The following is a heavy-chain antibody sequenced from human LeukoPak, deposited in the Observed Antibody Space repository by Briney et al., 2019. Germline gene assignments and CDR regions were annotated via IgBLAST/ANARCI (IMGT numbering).Heavy chain of an antibody. CDR1: VGSLSSGRYY. Sequence: SQTLSLTRTVSVGSLSSGRYYWSWIRQPAGKGLEWIGRIYTSGSTNYNPSLKSRVTISVDSSKNQFSLKLSSVTASDTAVYYCARDAPDFWSGYYRFDDYYYYMDVWGKGTTVTVSS. J-gene: IGHJ6*03. V-gene: IGHV4-61*02. CDR2: IYTSGST. CDR3: ARDAPDFWSGYYRFDDYYYYMDV. D-gene: IGHD3-3*01.